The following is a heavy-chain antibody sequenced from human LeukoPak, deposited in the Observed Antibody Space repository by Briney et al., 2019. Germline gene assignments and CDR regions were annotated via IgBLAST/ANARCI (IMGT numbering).Heavy chain of an antibody. D-gene: IGHD2-2*01. J-gene: IGHJ4*02. CDR1: GFSFSNYA. CDR2: ISGSGGST. Sequence: GGSLRLSCAASGFSFSNYAMSWVRQAPGKGLEWVSAISGSGGSTYYADSVKGRFTISRDNSKNTLYLQMSSLRAEDTAVYYCTKERCSSTSCSSDYWGQGTLVTVTS. V-gene: IGHV3-23*01. CDR3: TKERCSSTSCSSDY.